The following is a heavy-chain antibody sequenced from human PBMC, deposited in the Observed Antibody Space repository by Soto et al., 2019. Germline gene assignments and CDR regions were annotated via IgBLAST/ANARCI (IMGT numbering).Heavy chain of an antibody. Sequence: EVQLVESGGGLVKPGGSLRLSCAASGFTFSSYSMNWVRQAPGKGLEWVSSISSSSSYIYYADSVKGRFTISRDNAKNSLYLQMNSLRAEDTAVYYCARVGHDYGDYDAFDIWGQGTMVTVSS. CDR3: ARVGHDYGDYDAFDI. J-gene: IGHJ3*02. CDR2: ISSSSSYI. CDR1: GFTFSSYS. D-gene: IGHD4-17*01. V-gene: IGHV3-21*01.